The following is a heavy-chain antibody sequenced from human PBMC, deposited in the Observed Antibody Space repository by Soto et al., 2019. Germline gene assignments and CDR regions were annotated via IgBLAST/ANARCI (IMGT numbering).Heavy chain of an antibody. D-gene: IGHD1-7*01. CDR3: ARDRITGTTG. CDR1: GGSISSGGYY. V-gene: IGHV4-31*03. Sequence: SETLSLTCTVSGGSISSGGYYWSWIRQHPGKGLEWIGYIYYSGSTYYNPSLKSRVTISVDTSKNQFSLKLSSVTAADTAVYYCARDRITGTTGWGQGTLVTAPQ. J-gene: IGHJ4*02. CDR2: IYYSGST.